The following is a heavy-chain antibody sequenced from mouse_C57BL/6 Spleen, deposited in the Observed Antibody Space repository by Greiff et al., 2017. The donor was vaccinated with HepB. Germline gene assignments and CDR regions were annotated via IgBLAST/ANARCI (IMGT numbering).Heavy chain of an antibody. CDR3: ARMGLRRVYYYAMDY. D-gene: IGHD2-4*01. J-gene: IGHJ4*01. CDR1: GFTFSDYG. CDR2: ISSGSSTI. V-gene: IGHV5-17*01. Sequence: DVMLVESGGGLVKPGGSLKLSCAASGFTFSDYGMHWVRQAPEKGLEWVAYISSGSSTIYYADTVKGRFTISRDNAKNTLFLQMTSLRSEDTAMYYCARMGLRRVYYYAMDYWGQGTSVTVSS.